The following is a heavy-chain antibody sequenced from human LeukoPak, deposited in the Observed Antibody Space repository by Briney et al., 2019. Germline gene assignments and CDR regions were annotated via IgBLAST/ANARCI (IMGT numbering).Heavy chain of an antibody. CDR1: GFIFSHYA. CDR3: ARVSPGGSYYFDY. Sequence: PGGSLRLSCAASGFIFSHYAMNWVRQVPGKGLDWVSAVSGSGGSTYYADSVKGRFTISRDNSKSTVTLQMNSLRAEDTAVYYCARVSPGGSYYFDYWGQGTLVTVSS. J-gene: IGHJ4*02. V-gene: IGHV3-23*01. D-gene: IGHD1-26*01. CDR2: VSGSGGST.